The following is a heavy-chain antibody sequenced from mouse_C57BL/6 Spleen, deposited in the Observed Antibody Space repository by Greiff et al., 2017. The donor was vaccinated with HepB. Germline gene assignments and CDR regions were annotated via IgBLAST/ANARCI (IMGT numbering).Heavy chain of an antibody. CDR3: ARIYYGEAMDY. Sequence: QVQLKESGPGLVQPSQSLSITCTVSGFSLTSYGVHWVRQSPGKGLEWLGVIWSGGSTDHNAAFISRLSISKDNSTSQVFFKMNSLQADDTAIYYCARIYYGEAMDYWGQGTSVTVSS. CDR1: GFSLTSYG. V-gene: IGHV2-2*01. J-gene: IGHJ4*01. D-gene: IGHD2-1*01. CDR2: IWSGGST.